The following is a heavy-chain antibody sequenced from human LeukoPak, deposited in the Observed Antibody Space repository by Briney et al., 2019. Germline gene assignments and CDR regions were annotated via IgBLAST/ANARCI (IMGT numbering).Heavy chain of an antibody. Sequence: ASVKVSCKASGYTFTSYDIVWVRQATGQGLEWMGWMNPNRGVTGYAQKLQGRVSMTRDTSISTAYMELSSLRSEDTAVYFCARGPIYPKSGDYPNYYLDYWGQGTLVTVSS. V-gene: IGHV1-8*01. CDR2: MNPNRGVT. CDR1: GYTFTSYD. D-gene: IGHD1-26*01. J-gene: IGHJ4*02. CDR3: ARGPIYPKSGDYPNYYLDY.